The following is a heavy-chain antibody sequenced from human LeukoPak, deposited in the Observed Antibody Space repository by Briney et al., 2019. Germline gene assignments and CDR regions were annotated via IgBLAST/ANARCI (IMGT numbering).Heavy chain of an antibody. Sequence: SVKVSCKASGYTFTSYAISWVRQAPGQGLEWMGGIIPIFGTANYAQKFQGRVTITADESTSTAYMELSSLRSEDTAVYYCARAASRGILTGYSPYWGQGTLVTVSS. J-gene: IGHJ4*02. CDR2: IIPIFGTA. D-gene: IGHD3-9*01. CDR1: GYTFTSYA. CDR3: ARAASRGILTGYSPY. V-gene: IGHV1-69*13.